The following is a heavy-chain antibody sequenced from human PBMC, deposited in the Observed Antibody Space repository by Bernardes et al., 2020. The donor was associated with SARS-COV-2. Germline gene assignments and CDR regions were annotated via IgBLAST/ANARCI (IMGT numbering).Heavy chain of an antibody. CDR3: ARGSGVITFGGVMSVGPAYGLDV. CDR1: GYSFSAYY. CDR2: IDPNSGGT. J-gene: IGHJ6*02. D-gene: IGHD3-16*01. V-gene: IGHV1-2*02. Sequence: ASVKVSCKASGYSFSAYYMEWVRQAPGQGLEWLGWIDPNSGGTNFAQKLQGRVTLTRDTSISTAYMGLSRLRSDDTAVYYCARGSGVITFGGVMSVGPAYGLDVWGQGTTVTVSS.